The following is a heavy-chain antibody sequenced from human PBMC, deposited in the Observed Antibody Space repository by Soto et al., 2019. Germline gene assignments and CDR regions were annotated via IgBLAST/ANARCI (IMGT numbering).Heavy chain of an antibody. D-gene: IGHD3-22*01. CDR1: GYSFAGYW. CDR3: ARQIYDSDTGPNFQYYFDS. Sequence: GESLKISCKGSGYSFAGYWITWVRQKPGKGLEWMGRIDPSDSQTYYSPSFRGHVTISVTKSITTVFLQWSSLRASDTAMYYCARQIYDSDTGPNFQYYFDSWGQGTPVTDSS. V-gene: IGHV5-10-1*01. J-gene: IGHJ4*02. CDR2: IDPSDSQT.